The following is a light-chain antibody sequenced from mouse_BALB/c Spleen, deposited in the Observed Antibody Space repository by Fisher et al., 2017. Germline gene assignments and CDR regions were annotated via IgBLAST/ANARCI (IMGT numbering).Light chain of an antibody. CDR2: LTS. Sequence: IVMTQTPAIMSASPGERVTMTCSASSSVSYMHWYQQKPRSSPKPWIYLTSNLASGVPARFSGSGSGTSYSLTISSVEAEDAATYYCQQYSGYPLTFGGGTKLEIK. V-gene: IGKV4-68*01. J-gene: IGKJ2*01. CDR1: SSVSY. CDR3: QQYSGYPLT.